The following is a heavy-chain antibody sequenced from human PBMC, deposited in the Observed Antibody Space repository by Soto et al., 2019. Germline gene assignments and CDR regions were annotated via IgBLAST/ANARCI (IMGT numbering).Heavy chain of an antibody. Sequence: PGESLKISCKGSGYSFTSYWIGWVRQMPGKGLEWMGIIYPGDSDTRYSPSFQGQVTISADKSISTAYLQWSSLKASDTAMYYCARGDIVVVPAAPDAFDIWGQGTMVTVSS. V-gene: IGHV5-51*01. CDR1: GYSFTSYW. J-gene: IGHJ3*02. CDR2: IYPGDSDT. CDR3: ARGDIVVVPAAPDAFDI. D-gene: IGHD2-2*01.